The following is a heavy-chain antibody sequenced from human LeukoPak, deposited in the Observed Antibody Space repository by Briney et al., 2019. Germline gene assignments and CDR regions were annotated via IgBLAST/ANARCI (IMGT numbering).Heavy chain of an antibody. CDR2: INHSGST. J-gene: IGHJ4*02. D-gene: IGHD4-11*01. CDR1: GGSFSGYY. V-gene: IGHV4-34*01. CDR3: ANRHRFRTTHFDY. Sequence: SETLSLTCAVYGGSFSGYYWSWIRQPPGKGLEWIGEINHSGSTNYNPSLKSRVTISVDTSKNQFSLKLSSVTAADTAVYYCANRHRFRTTHFDYWGQGTLVTVSP.